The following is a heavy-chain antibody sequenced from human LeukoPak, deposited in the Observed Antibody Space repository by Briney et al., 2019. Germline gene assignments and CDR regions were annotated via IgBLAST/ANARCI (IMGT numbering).Heavy chain of an antibody. CDR3: ARVQRPSLYYYYMDV. V-gene: IGHV4-31*03. J-gene: IGHJ6*03. D-gene: IGHD6-25*01. CDR1: GGSISSGNYY. CDR2: IFYSGNT. Sequence: PSEALSLTCTVSGGSISSGNYYWSCIRQHPGKGLEWIVYIFYSGNTYYNPSLKSRVTISVDTSKNQFSLKLTSVTAADTAVYYCARVQRPSLYYYYMDVWGKGTTVTVSS.